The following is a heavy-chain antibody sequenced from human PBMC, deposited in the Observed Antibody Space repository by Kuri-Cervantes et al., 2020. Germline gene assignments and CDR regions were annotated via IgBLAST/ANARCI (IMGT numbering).Heavy chain of an antibody. CDR3: ARDRGTSKYDSSGSYSWGFDY. V-gene: IGHV4-61*01. CDR1: GGSVSSRSYY. CDR2: IYYSGST. D-gene: IGHD3-22*01. J-gene: IGHJ4*02. Sequence: SETLSLTCTVSGGSVSSRSYYWSWIRQPPGKGLEWIGYIYYSGSTNYNPSLKSRVTISVDASKNQLSLKLSSVTAADTAVYYCARDRGTSKYDSSGSYSWGFDYWGQGTLVTVSS.